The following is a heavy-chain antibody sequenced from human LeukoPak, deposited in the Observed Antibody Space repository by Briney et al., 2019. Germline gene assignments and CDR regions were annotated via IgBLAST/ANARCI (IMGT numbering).Heavy chain of an antibody. CDR3: SSDYSSGWYYFDY. CDR1: GFSLTNYA. D-gene: IGHD6-19*01. Sequence: GRSLRLSCTASGFSLTNYAVNWFRQAPGKGLEWVGYIRSKASGGTTEYAASVKGRFSISRDDSKSIAYLQMNSLKTEDTAVYYCSSDYSSGWYYFDYWGQGTLVTVSS. V-gene: IGHV3-49*03. J-gene: IGHJ4*02. CDR2: IRSKASGGTT.